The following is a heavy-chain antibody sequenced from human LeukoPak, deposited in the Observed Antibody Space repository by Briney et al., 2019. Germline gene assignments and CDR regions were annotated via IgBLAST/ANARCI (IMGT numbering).Heavy chain of an antibody. CDR3: ARGRGSGYYPFDY. J-gene: IGHJ4*02. CDR1: GGSISSYY. Sequence: KPSETLSLTCTVSGGSISSYYWSWIRQPPGKGLEWIGEINHSGSTNYNPSLKSRVTISVDTSKNQFSLKLSSVTAADTAVYYCARGRGSGYYPFDYWGQGTLVTVSS. CDR2: INHSGST. D-gene: IGHD3-22*01. V-gene: IGHV4-34*01.